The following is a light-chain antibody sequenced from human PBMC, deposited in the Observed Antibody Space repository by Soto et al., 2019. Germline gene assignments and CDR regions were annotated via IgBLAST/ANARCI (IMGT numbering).Light chain of an antibody. CDR1: QSVSNNY. J-gene: IGKJ1*01. V-gene: IGKV3-20*01. CDR3: QQYANSPKT. Sequence: EIVLTQSPGTLSLSPGERATLSCRASQSVSNNYLAWYQQKPGQAPRLLIYGASNRATGIPDRFSGSGSGTDFTLPISRLQSEDSAVYFCQQYANSPKTFGQGTKVDIK. CDR2: GAS.